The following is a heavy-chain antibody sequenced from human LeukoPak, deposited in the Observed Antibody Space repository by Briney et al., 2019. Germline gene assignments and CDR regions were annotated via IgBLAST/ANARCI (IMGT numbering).Heavy chain of an antibody. CDR1: GFTFSSYA. Sequence: GGSLRLSCAASGFTFSSYAMSWVRQAPGKGLEWVSAISGSGGSTYYADSVKGRFTISRDNSKNTLYLQMNSLRAEDTAVYYCAKRPNPSSSWYPFDYWGQGALVTVSS. D-gene: IGHD6-13*01. V-gene: IGHV3-23*01. CDR3: AKRPNPSSSWYPFDY. J-gene: IGHJ4*02. CDR2: ISGSGGST.